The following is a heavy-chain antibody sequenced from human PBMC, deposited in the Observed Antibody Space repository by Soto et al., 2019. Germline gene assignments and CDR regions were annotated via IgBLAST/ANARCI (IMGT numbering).Heavy chain of an antibody. D-gene: IGHD5-18*01. Sequence: PSETLSLTCAVYGGSFSGDYWSWIRQPPGKGLEWIGEINHSGSTYYNPSLKSRVTISVDTSKNQFSLKLSSVTAADTAVYYCARDDTAMATDAFDIWGQGTMVTVS. CDR1: GGSFSGDY. V-gene: IGHV4-34*01. CDR2: INHSGST. J-gene: IGHJ3*02. CDR3: ARDDTAMATDAFDI.